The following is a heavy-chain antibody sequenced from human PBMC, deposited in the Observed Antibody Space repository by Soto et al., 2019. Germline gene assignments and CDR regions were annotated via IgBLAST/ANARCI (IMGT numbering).Heavy chain of an antibody. Sequence: VQLLESGGDLVQPGGSLRLSCVASGFTFSDYVMSWVRQVPGKGLEWVSSISDGGERTDYRDPVRGRFTISRDNARFTLHLQMNSLRVDDTAIYFCARDRSTDFGLDVWGQGTTVTVSS. CDR3: ARDRSTDFGLDV. CDR1: GFTFSDYV. V-gene: IGHV3-23*01. CDR2: ISDGGERT. J-gene: IGHJ6*02. D-gene: IGHD3-3*01.